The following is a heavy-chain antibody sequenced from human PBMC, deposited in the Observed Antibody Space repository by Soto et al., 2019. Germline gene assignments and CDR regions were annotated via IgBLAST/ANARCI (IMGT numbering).Heavy chain of an antibody. Sequence: EVQLVESGGGLVKPGGSLRLSCAASGFTFSNAWMSWVRQAPGKGLEWVGRIKSKTDGGTTDYAAPVKGRFTISRDDSKNTLYLQMNSLNTEDTAVYYCTTDEYFVWTAINWFDPWGQGTLVTVSS. CDR1: GFTFSNAW. D-gene: IGHD3-9*01. V-gene: IGHV3-15*01. J-gene: IGHJ5*02. CDR3: TTDEYFVWTAINWFDP. CDR2: IKSKTDGGTT.